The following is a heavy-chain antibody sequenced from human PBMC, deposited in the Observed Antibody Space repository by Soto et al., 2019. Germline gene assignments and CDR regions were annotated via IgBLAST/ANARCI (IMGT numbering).Heavy chain of an antibody. CDR1: GYTFTSYA. CDR3: ARAAPVPVNGGWCDP. Sequence: QVQLVQSGAEVKKPGASVKVSCKASGYTFTSYAMHWVRQAPGQRLEWMGWINAGNGKTKYSQKFQGRVTITRDTSXXTADRQVSSMSAEDTAVYYCARAAPVPVNGGWCDPGGQGTLVTVSS. CDR2: INAGNGKT. D-gene: IGHD6-19*01. V-gene: IGHV1-3*01. J-gene: IGHJ5*02.